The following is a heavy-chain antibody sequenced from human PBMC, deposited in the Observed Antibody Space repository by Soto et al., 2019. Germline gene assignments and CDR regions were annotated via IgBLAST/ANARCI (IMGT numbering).Heavy chain of an antibody. J-gene: IGHJ6*02. CDR3: AAYYDSSGYYYYYGMDV. V-gene: IGHV3-9*01. D-gene: IGHD3-22*01. CDR2: ISWNSGSI. Sequence: PGGSLRLSCAASGFTFDDYAMHWVRQAPGKGLEWVSGISWNSGSIGYADSVKGRFTISRDNAKNSLYLQMNSLRAEDTALYYCAAYYDSSGYYYYYGMDVWGQGTTVTVSS. CDR1: GFTFDDYA.